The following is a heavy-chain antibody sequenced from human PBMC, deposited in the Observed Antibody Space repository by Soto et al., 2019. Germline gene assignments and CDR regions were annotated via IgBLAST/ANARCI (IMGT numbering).Heavy chain of an antibody. CDR3: ARWGTTGGLDV. V-gene: IGHV3-30*19. CDR2: TSYDGSNK. J-gene: IGHJ4*02. D-gene: IGHD3-16*01. CDR1: GFTFRSYV. Sequence: QVQLVESGGGVVQPGASLRLSCVGSGFTFRSYVIHWVRQAPGKGLEWVALTSYDGSNKYYDDSVKGRFTISRDNSRNTVDMHMDSLRLEDTALYYCARWGTTGGLDVWGQGTLVSVSS.